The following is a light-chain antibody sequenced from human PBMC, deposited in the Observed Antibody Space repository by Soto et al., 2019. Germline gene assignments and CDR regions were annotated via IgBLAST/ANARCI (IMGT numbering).Light chain of an antibody. V-gene: IGLV2-23*02. J-gene: IGLJ3*02. CDR3: CSYAGSSTWV. Sequence: QSALTQPASVSGSPGQSITISCTGTRSDVGGYNHVSWYQQHPGKAPKLMIYDVNKRPSGVSNHFSGSKSGNTASLTISGLQVEDEADYYCCSYAGSSTWVFGEGTLLTVL. CDR1: RSDVGGYNH. CDR2: DVN.